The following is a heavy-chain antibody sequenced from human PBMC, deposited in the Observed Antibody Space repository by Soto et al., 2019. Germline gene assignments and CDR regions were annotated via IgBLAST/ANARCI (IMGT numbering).Heavy chain of an antibody. CDR3: ARDPGSPAYCSSTSCLTDAFDI. CDR1: GDSVSSNSAA. CDR2: TYYRSKWYN. D-gene: IGHD2-2*01. Sequence: QSQTLSLTCAISGDSVSSNSAAWNWIRQSPSRGLEWLGRTYYRSKWYNDYAVSVKSRITINPDTSKNQFSLQLNSVTPEDTAVYYCARDPGSPAYCSSTSCLTDAFDIWGQGTMVTVSS. V-gene: IGHV6-1*01. J-gene: IGHJ3*02.